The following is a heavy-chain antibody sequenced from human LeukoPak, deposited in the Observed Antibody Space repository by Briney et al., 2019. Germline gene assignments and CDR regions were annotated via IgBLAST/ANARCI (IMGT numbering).Heavy chain of an antibody. CDR2: IRSKANSYAT. J-gene: IGHJ4*02. CDR1: GFTFSGSA. CDR3: AKADYGDYEGICFDY. Sequence: GGSLRLSCAASGFTFSGSAMHWVRQASGKGLEWVGRIRSKANSYATAHAASVKGRFTISRDDSKNTAYLQMNSLKTEDTAVYYCAKADYGDYEGICFDYWGQGTLVTVSS. D-gene: IGHD4-17*01. V-gene: IGHV3-73*01.